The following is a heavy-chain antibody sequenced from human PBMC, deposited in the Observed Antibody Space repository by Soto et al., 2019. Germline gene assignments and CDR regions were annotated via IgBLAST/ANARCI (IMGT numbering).Heavy chain of an antibody. Sequence: EVQLVESGGGLVQPGGSLRLSCVDSGFTFSSYWMSWVRQAPVTGLSWVGNIKQDGSEENYVDSVKGRFTLSRDNAQNSMYLQMNSRRAEETAVYYWARIAASGRGWDVWGQGTTVVVSS. D-gene: IGHD6-13*01. CDR1: GFTFSSYW. CDR3: ARIAASGRGWDV. CDR2: IKQDGSEE. J-gene: IGHJ6*02. V-gene: IGHV3-7*01.